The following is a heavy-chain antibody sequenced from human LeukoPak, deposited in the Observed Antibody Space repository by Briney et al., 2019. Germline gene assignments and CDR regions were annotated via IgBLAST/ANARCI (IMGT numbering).Heavy chain of an antibody. Sequence: QPGGSLRLSCAASGFTFGSYAMSWARQAPGKGLEWVSAISGSGSSTYSADSVKGRFTISRGNSKNTLYLQMNSLRGEDTAVYYCAKAVAAAGYHFYGMDVWGQGTTVTVSS. CDR1: GFTFGSYA. J-gene: IGHJ6*02. CDR2: ISGSGSST. V-gene: IGHV3-23*01. CDR3: AKAVAAAGYHFYGMDV. D-gene: IGHD6-13*01.